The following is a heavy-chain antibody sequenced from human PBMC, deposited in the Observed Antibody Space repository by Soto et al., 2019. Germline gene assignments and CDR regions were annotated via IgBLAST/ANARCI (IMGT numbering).Heavy chain of an antibody. J-gene: IGHJ4*02. CDR2: IQSGGTT. V-gene: IGHV3-66*01. CDR1: GFTVSSKY. D-gene: IGHD5-18*01. CDR3: AKFLSYGSQNPFDY. Sequence: GGSLRLSCAASGFTVSSKYMTWVRQAPGKGLEWVSLIQSGGTTYYADSVKGRFTISRDNSKNTLHLQMNSLRAEDTAVYYCAKFLSYGSQNPFDYWGQGTLVTVSS.